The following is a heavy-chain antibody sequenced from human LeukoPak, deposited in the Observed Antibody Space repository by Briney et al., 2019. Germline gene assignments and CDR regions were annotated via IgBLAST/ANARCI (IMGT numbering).Heavy chain of an antibody. CDR1: GGSISSGGYY. V-gene: IGHV4-31*03. D-gene: IGHD6-13*01. CDR2: IYYSGST. J-gene: IGHJ4*02. Sequence: SETLSLTCTVSGGSISSGGYYWSWIRQHPGKGLEWIGYIYYSGSTCYNPSLKSRVTISVDTSKNQFSLKLSSVTAADTAVYYCASSSSRRFDYWGQGTLVTVSS. CDR3: ASSSSRRFDY.